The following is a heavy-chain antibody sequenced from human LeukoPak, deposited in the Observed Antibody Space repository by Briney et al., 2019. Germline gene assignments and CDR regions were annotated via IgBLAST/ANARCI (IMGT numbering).Heavy chain of an antibody. CDR1: GVSVSSDNNY. D-gene: IGHD3-10*01. J-gene: IGHJ4*02. Sequence: PSETLSLTCTVSGVSVSSDNNYWRWIRQPPGKGLEWIGYIYYSGSTSYNPSLKGRVTISVDTSKNQFSLKLSSVTAADTAMYYCAREYKRTWFGDLTSAPFDYWGQGTLVTVSS. V-gene: IGHV4-61*01. CDR3: AREYKRTWFGDLTSAPFDY. CDR2: IYYSGST.